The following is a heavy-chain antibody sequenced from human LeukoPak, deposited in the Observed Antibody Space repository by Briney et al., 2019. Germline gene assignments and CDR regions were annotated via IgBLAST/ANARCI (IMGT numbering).Heavy chain of an antibody. CDR3: ARDVYFSSGSYPVHDAFDI. CDR1: GYTFTSYD. D-gene: IGHD1-26*01. J-gene: IGHJ3*02. Sequence: ASVKVSCKASGYTFTSYDINWVREATGQGLEWMGWMNPNSGNTGYAQKFQGRVTMTRNTSISTAYMELSSLRSEDTPVYYCARDVYFSSGSYPVHDAFDIWGQGTMVTVAS. V-gene: IGHV1-8*01. CDR2: MNPNSGNT.